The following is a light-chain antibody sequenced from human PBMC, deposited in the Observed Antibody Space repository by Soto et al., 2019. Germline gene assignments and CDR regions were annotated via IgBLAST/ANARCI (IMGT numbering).Light chain of an antibody. CDR2: GAS. J-gene: IGKJ3*01. Sequence: EIVMTQSPATLSVSPGERATLSCRASQSVSSNLAWYQQKPDQAPRLLIYGASTRATGIPARFSGSGSGTEFTLTISSLQSEDFAVYYCQQHNNWPPFTFGPGTKVDIK. CDR3: QQHNNWPPFT. CDR1: QSVSSN. V-gene: IGKV3-15*01.